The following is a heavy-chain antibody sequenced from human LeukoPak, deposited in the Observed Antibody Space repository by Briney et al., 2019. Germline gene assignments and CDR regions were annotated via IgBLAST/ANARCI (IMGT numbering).Heavy chain of an antibody. CDR3: ARDGQYYDFWSGPSAFDI. Sequence: PGGSLRLSCAASGFTFNNFALHWVRQAPGKGLEWVAVISYDGSNKYYADSVKGRFTISRDNAKNSLYLQMNSLRAEDTAVYYCARDGQYYDFWSGPSAFDIWGQGTMVTVSS. V-gene: IGHV3-30-3*01. J-gene: IGHJ3*02. D-gene: IGHD3-3*01. CDR2: ISYDGSNK. CDR1: GFTFNNFA.